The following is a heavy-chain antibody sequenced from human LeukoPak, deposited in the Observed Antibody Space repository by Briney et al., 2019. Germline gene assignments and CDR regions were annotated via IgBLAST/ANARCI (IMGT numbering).Heavy chain of an antibody. D-gene: IGHD4-17*01. V-gene: IGHV1-46*01. CDR3: SRVSPNTGTTLQYFDY. Sequence: GASVNVPCKASGYTFISYYMHWVRQAPGQGLEWMGMINPSGGSASYAQKFQGRVTMTRYTSTSTVYMELSSLKAEDTAVYDCSRVSPNTGTTLQYFDYWGQGTLVTVSS. CDR2: INPSGGSA. CDR1: GYTFISYY. J-gene: IGHJ4*02.